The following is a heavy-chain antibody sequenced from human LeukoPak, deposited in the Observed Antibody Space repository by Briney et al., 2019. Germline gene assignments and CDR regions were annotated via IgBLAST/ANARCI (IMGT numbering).Heavy chain of an antibody. D-gene: IGHD6-13*01. CDR2: TSVDGGGT. CDR1: GFTFSSYA. CDR3: AKTRGYSNSWYDY. V-gene: IGHV3-23*01. Sequence: GGALRLSCAASGFTFSSYAMSCVRQAPGKGREWVSGTSVDGGGTYYADSVKGRSTISRDNSKNTLYLQMNSLRVEDTAVYYCAKTRGYSNSWYDYWGQGTLVTVSS. J-gene: IGHJ4*02.